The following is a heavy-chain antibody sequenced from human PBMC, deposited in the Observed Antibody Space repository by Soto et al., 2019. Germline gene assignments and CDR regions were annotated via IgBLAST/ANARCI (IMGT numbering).Heavy chain of an antibody. CDR2: FDPEDGET. D-gene: IGHD4-17*01. Sequence: ASVKVSCKVSGHTLTELSMHWVRQAPGKGLEWMGGFDPEDGETIYAQKFQGRVTMTEDTSTDTAYMELSSLRSEDTAVYYCATDLMTTVTTRSYDYWGQGTLVTVSS. J-gene: IGHJ4*02. V-gene: IGHV1-24*01. CDR1: GHTLTELS. CDR3: ATDLMTTVTTRSYDY.